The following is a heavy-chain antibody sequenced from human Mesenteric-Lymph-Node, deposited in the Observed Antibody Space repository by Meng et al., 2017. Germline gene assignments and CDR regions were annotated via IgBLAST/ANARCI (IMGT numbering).Heavy chain of an antibody. CDR2: IYYSGST. V-gene: IGHV4-30-4*01. D-gene: IGHD1-26*01. CDR1: GGAISSGDYY. Sequence: VELQESGPGLVKPYQTLSLTCTVSGGAISSGDYYWSWLRQPPGKGLEWIGCIYYSGSTYYNPSLKGRVTISVDTSKNQFSLNLSSVTAADTAVYYCARGQRSYSGSYPEWFDPWGQGTLVTVSS. CDR3: ARGQRSYSGSYPEWFDP. J-gene: IGHJ5*02.